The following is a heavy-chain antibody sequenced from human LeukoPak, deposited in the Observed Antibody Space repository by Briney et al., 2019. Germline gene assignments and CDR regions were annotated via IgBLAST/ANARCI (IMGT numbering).Heavy chain of an antibody. CDR1: GGSISSYY. CDR2: IYTSGST. Sequence: PSETLSLTCTVSGGSISSYYWSWIRQPAGKGLEWIGRIYTSGSTNYNPSLKSRVTMSVDTSKNQFSLKLSSVTAADTAVYYCAKEYDILTGYYSEYYYYYMDVWGKGTTVTISS. CDR3: AKEYDILTGYYSEYYYYYMDV. V-gene: IGHV4-4*07. J-gene: IGHJ6*03. D-gene: IGHD3-9*01.